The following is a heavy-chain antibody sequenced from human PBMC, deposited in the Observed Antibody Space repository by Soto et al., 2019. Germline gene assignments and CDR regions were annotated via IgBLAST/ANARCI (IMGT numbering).Heavy chain of an antibody. J-gene: IGHJ4*02. Sequence: QLQLQESGPGLVKPSETLSLTCSVSGDSINSDKYYWGWIRQPPGKGLEWIGSIYYRGNTYYNPSRQTRVTISLDKSKSQFSLKLNSVTAADSPVYFCARLEGLATISYYFAFWGQGALVTVSS. CDR2: IYYRGNT. V-gene: IGHV4-39*01. CDR3: ARLEGLATISYYFAF. CDR1: GDSINSDKYY. D-gene: IGHD3-9*01.